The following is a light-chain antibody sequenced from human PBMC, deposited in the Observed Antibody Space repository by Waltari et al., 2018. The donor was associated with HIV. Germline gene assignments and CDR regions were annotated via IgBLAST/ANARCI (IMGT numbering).Light chain of an antibody. J-gene: IGKJ3*01. V-gene: IGKV1-33*01. Sequence: DIQMTQSPSSLSASLGESVTITCQANDDIGDSLHWYQQKPGKAPKLVIYDASNLNTGVPSRFSGSGSGTTFTLTISSLQPDDLATYYCQHYNKLLIFTFGPGTTVGL. CDR3: QHYNKLLIFT. CDR2: DAS. CDR1: DDIGDS.